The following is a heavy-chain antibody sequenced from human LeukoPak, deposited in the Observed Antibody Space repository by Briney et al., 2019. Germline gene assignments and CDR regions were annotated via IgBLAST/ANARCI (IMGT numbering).Heavy chain of an antibody. CDR1: GYTFTHYG. Sequence: ASVKVSCKTSGYTFTHYGMSWLRLAPGHGIEWMGWISAYNGDTKYLQSLQGRVTMTTDTSTSTVYMELRSLRSDDTAVYYCARDNPYYYVYGGQGTLVTVSS. V-gene: IGHV1-18*01. J-gene: IGHJ4*02. CDR2: ISAYNGDT. D-gene: IGHD3-16*01. CDR3: ARDNPYYYVY.